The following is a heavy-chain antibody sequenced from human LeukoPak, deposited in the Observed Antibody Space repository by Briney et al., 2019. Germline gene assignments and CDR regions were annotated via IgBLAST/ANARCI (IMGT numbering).Heavy chain of an antibody. D-gene: IGHD6-13*01. Sequence: SETLSLTCSVSGDPISGYSNYKWSWIRQPPGKGLEWIGYIYYHGSTNYNPSLKGRATFSVDTSKNQFSLKLTSVTAADTAVYYCAREYSAFDYWGQGTLVTVSS. CDR2: IYYHGST. J-gene: IGHJ4*02. CDR3: AREYSAFDY. CDR1: GDPISGYSNYK. V-gene: IGHV4-61*01.